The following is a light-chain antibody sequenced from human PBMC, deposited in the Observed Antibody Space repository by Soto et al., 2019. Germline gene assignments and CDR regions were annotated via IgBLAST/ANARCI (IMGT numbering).Light chain of an antibody. Sequence: EIVLTQSPATLSLSPGERATLSCRASQSVSSSLAWYQQKPGQAPRLLIYGASSRATGIPDRFSGSGSGRDFTLTISGLEPEDFAVYYCQQYGSSPLISFGQGTRLEI. J-gene: IGKJ5*01. V-gene: IGKV3-20*01. CDR1: QSVSSS. CDR3: QQYGSSPLIS. CDR2: GAS.